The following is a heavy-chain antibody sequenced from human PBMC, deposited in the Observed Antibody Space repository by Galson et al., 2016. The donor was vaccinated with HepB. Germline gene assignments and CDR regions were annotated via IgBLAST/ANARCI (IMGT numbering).Heavy chain of an antibody. J-gene: IGHJ4*02. CDR1: GFTFSNYG. Sequence: SLRLSCAASGFTFSNYGMHWVRQAPGKGLEWVAVISYDGSNKYYADSVKGRFAISRDNSKNTLFLQMSSLGPEDTAVYYCVEGYRRLWWSTETYFDYWGQGTLVTVSS. CDR3: VEGYRRLWWSTETYFDY. D-gene: IGHD2-21*01. CDR2: ISYDGSNK. V-gene: IGHV3-30*18.